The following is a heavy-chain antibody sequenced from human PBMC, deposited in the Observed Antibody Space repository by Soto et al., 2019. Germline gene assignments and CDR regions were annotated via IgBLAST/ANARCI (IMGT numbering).Heavy chain of an antibody. CDR3: ATAVAGDY. CDR2: ISNDGTDK. J-gene: IGHJ4*01. CDR1: GFIFSNYR. Sequence: PXGSLRLSFAASGFIFSNYRMHWVRQAPGKGLEWLAIISNDGTDKFYADSVKGRFSVSRDNSKSTLSLQMNSLRSDETALYYCATAVAGDYWGHGTLVTVPQ. D-gene: IGHD6-19*01. V-gene: IGHV3-30*03.